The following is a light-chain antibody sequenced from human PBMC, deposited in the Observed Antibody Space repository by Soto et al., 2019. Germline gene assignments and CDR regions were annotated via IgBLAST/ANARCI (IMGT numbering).Light chain of an antibody. Sequence: EIVLTQSPPTLSLSPGERATLSCRASQSFINYLAWYQQRPGQAPRLLIYGASSRATGIPDRFSGSGSGTDFTLTISRLEPEDFAVYYCQQYGSSPRTFGQGTKVDIK. CDR3: QQYGSSPRT. J-gene: IGKJ1*01. CDR1: QSFINY. CDR2: GAS. V-gene: IGKV3-20*01.